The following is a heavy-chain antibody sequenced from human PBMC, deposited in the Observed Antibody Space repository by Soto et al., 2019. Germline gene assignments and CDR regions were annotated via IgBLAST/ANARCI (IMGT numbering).Heavy chain of an antibody. J-gene: IGHJ4*02. Sequence: SETLSLTCSVSGGSISGYYWSWIRQPPGKGLEWIGSIYYSGSTSYNPSLRGRLTISVDTSKNQFSLRLTSVTAADTAVYYCAREDSSGYKFVDYWGQGTLVTVS. CDR1: GGSISGYY. V-gene: IGHV4-59*01. CDR3: AREDSSGYKFVDY. D-gene: IGHD3-22*01. CDR2: IYYSGST.